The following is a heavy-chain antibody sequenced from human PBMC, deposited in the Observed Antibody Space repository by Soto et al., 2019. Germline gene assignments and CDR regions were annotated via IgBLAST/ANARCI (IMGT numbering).Heavy chain of an antibody. V-gene: IGHV4-59*01. J-gene: IGHJ6*02. CDR3: ARERGYYSGLDV. Sequence: QVQLQESGQGLVKPSETLSLTCTVSGDSISSNYWTWVRQPPGKGLEWIAYIYYSGSINYNPSLKSRVTISVDTSKNQVSLRLTSVTAADTAIYYCARERGYYSGLDVWGQGTTVTVS. CDR1: GDSISSNY. CDR2: IYYSGSI.